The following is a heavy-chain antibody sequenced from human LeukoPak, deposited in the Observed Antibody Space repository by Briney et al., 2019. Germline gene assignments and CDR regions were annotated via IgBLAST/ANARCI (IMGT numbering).Heavy chain of an antibody. Sequence: GSLRFSCAASGFTFSSYAMSWIRQPPGKGLEWIGEINHSGSTNYNPSLKSRVTISVDTSKNQFSLKLSSVTAADTTVYYCAASRYDYGDYVPLVYWGQGTLVTVSS. J-gene: IGHJ4*02. CDR3: AASRYDYGDYVPLVY. CDR1: GFTFSSYA. CDR2: INHSGST. V-gene: IGHV4-34*08. D-gene: IGHD4-17*01.